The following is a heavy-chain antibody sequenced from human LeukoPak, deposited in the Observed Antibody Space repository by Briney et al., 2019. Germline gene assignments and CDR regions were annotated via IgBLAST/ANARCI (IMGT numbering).Heavy chain of an antibody. CDR2: INHSGST. V-gene: IGHV4-34*01. D-gene: IGHD3-10*01. CDR1: GGSFSGYY. J-gene: IGHJ6*03. Sequence: PSETLSLTCAVYGGSFSGYYWSWIRQPPGKGLEWIGEINHSGSTNYNPSLKSRVTISVDTSKNQFSLKLSSVTAADTAVYYCARRGTMVRGVIYYYYYMDVWGKGTTVTISS. CDR3: ARRGTMVRGVIYYYYYMDV.